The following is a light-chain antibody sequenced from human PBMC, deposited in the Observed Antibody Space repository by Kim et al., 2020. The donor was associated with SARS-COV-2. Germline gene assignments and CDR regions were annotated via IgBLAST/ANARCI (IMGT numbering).Light chain of an antibody. CDR2: GAS. CDR3: QQYYSYPWT. Sequence: AIRMTQSPSSFSASTGDRVTITCRATQGISTYLAWYQQKPGKGPELLIYGASTLHSGVPSRFSGSGSGTDFTLTISCLQSEDFATYYCQQYYSYPWTFGQGTKVDIK. V-gene: IGKV1-8*01. CDR1: QGISTY. J-gene: IGKJ1*01.